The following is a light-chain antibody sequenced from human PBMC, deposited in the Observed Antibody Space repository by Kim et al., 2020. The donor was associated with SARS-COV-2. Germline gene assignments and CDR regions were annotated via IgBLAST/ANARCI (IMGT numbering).Light chain of an antibody. CDR3: QQYDSSWT. CDR1: PSVNDC. CDR2: KAS. V-gene: IGKV1-5*03. J-gene: IGKJ1*01. Sequence: SAPLGAPATMSGRASPSVNDCLAWYRQNPGKAPKLLIYKASSLTSGVPSRFSGSGSGREFTLTISSLQPDDFGTYYCQQYDSSWTFGQGTKVDIK.